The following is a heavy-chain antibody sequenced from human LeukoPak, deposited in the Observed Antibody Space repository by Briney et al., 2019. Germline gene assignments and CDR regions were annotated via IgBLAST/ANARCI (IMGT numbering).Heavy chain of an antibody. V-gene: IGHV5-51*01. CDR1: GYSFTSYY. CDR3: ACGRWISPDH. D-gene: IGHD2-2*03. Sequence: GESLKISCQPSGYSFTSYYIAWVRQMPGKGLEYMGIIFPSDSNIMYSPSFEGQVAISADKSVNTAYLQWSSLKASDSAMYYCACGRWISPDHWRQGTLVTVSS. J-gene: IGHJ4*02. CDR2: IFPSDSNI.